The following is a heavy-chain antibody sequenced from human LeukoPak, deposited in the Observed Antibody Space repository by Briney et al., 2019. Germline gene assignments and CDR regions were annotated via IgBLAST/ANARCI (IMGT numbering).Heavy chain of an antibody. Sequence: ASVKVSCKASGYTFTSYDINWVRQATGQGLEWMGWINAGNGNTKYSQKFQGRVAITRDTSASTAYMELSSLRSEDTAMYYCARGYYYGSGSYLGFDYWGQGTLVTVSS. CDR2: INAGNGNT. CDR3: ARGYYYGSGSYLGFDY. J-gene: IGHJ4*02. D-gene: IGHD3-10*01. CDR1: GYTFTSYD. V-gene: IGHV1-3*01.